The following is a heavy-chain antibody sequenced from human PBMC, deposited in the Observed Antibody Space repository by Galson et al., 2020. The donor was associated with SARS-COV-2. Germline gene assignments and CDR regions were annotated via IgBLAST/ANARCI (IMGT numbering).Heavy chain of an antibody. J-gene: IGHJ4*02. CDR1: GFSSSSHR. CDR2: INTGSTSI. D-gene: IGHD3-16*01. Sequence: GESRKIICTTSGFSSSSHRMTWVRQAPGKGLEWVSTINTGSTSISYADSVKGRFTVSRDNAKNSLYLEMNSLRVEDTATYYCARWGTLTVVRPIDYWGQGTLVTVSS. V-gene: IGHV3-21*04. CDR3: ARWGTLTVVRPIDY.